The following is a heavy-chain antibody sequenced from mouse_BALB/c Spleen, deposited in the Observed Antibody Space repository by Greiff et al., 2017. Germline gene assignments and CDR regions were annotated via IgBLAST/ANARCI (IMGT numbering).Heavy chain of an antibody. CDR3: ARRAVVATYYAMDY. CDR1: GYSFTGYN. V-gene: IGHV1S135*01. Sequence: VQLQQSGPELEKPGASVKISCKASGYSFTGYNMNWVKQSHGKSLEWIGYIDPYNGGTSYNQKFKGKATLTVDKSSSTAYMHLNSLTSEDSAVYYCARRAVVATYYAMDYWGQGTSVTVSS. J-gene: IGHJ4*01. CDR2: IDPYNGGT. D-gene: IGHD1-1*01.